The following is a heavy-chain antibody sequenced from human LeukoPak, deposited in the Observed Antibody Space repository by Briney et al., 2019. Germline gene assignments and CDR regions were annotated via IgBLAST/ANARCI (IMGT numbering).Heavy chain of an antibody. CDR3: AKLGGDSSSAPFDY. CDR1: GFTFSSYG. V-gene: IGHV3-30*18. D-gene: IGHD6-13*01. CDR2: ISYDGSNK. Sequence: GGSLRLSCAASGFTFSSYGMHWVRQAPGKGLEWVAVISYDGSNKYYADSVKGRFTISRDNSKNALYLQMNSLRAEDTAVYYCAKLGGDSSSAPFDYWGQGTLVTVSS. J-gene: IGHJ4*02.